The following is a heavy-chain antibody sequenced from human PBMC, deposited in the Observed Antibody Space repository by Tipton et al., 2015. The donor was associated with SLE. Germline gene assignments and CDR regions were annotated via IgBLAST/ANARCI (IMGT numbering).Heavy chain of an antibody. CDR3: ARVGVSEGSRYFDY. CDR1: GGSISSYY. J-gene: IGHJ4*02. CDR2: IYYSGST. Sequence: TLSLTCTVSGGSISSYYWSWIRQPPGKGLEWIGYIYYSGSTNYNPSLKSRVTISVDTSKNQFSLKLSSVTAADTAVYYCARVGVSEGSRYFDYWGQGTLVTVSS. V-gene: IGHV4-59*01. D-gene: IGHD2-2*01.